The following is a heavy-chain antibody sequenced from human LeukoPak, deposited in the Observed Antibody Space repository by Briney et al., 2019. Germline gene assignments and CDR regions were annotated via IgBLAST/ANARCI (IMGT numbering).Heavy chain of an antibody. D-gene: IGHD2-2*01. J-gene: IGHJ5*02. CDR2: INPNSGGT. CDR1: GYTFTGYY. Sequence: ASVKVSCKASGYTFTGYYMHWVRQAPGQGLEWMGWINPNSGGTNYAQKFQGWVTMTRDTSISTAYMELSRLRSDDTAVYYCARDQRPLGYCSSTSCPTFDPWGQGTPVAVSS. CDR3: ARDQRPLGYCSSTSCPTFDP. V-gene: IGHV1-2*04.